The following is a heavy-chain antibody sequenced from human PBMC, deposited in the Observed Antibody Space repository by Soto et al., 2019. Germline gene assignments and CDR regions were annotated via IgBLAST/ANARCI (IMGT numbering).Heavy chain of an antibody. J-gene: IGHJ4*01. CDR3: ARPGYYDSSGFFNFDH. CDR1: GYSFNTYW. D-gene: IGHD3-22*01. Sequence: GESLKISCKASGYSFNTYWIGWVRQLPGKSLEWMGIIYPDDSDTRYSPSFQGQVTISADKSFTTVYLQWNSLKASDTAIYYCARPGYYDSSGFFNFDHWGQGTLVTVSS. CDR2: IYPDDSDT. V-gene: IGHV5-51*01.